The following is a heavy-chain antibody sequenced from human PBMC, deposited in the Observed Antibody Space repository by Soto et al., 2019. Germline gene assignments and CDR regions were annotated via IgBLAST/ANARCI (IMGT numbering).Heavy chain of an antibody. J-gene: IGHJ4*02. D-gene: IGHD2-15*01. CDR2: IWYDGSNK. CDR3: ARAESVGYCSGGSCHHFDY. Sequence: GGSLRLSCAASGFTFSSYGMHWVRQAPGKGLEWVAVIWYDGSNKYYADSVKGRFTISRDNSKNTLYLQMNSLRAEDTAVYYCARAESVGYCSGGSCHHFDYWGQGTLVTVSS. V-gene: IGHV3-33*01. CDR1: GFTFSSYG.